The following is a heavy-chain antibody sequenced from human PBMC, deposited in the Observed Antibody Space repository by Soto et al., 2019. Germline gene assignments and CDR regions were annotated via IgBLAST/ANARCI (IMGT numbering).Heavy chain of an antibody. CDR3: ARERGGYGLFDS. D-gene: IGHD5-18*01. V-gene: IGHV4-30-2*01. J-gene: IGHJ4*02. CDR1: GGSISNAAYS. Sequence: QLQLQESGSGLVKPSHTLSLTCTVSGGSISNAAYSWSWIRQPPGKGLEWIGYIYPSGMPFYNPSLRSRVTISIDRSNDQFSLNQKSVTAADTAVYYCARERGGYGLFDSWGQGTLVTVSS. CDR2: IYPSGMP.